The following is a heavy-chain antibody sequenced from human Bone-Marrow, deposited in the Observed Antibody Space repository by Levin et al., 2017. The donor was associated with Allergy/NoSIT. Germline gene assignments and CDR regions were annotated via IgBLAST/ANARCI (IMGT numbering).Heavy chain of an antibody. J-gene: IGHJ4*02. CDR1: GGPVTGYY. CDR3: ARRVLTYSGSGSYFDH. D-gene: IGHD3-10*01. Sequence: GSLRLSCTVSGGPVTGYYWSWIRQPPGKGLEWIGYLYYSGNTNYNPSLKSRVTISVDTSKNQFSLNVTSVTAADTAVYYCARRVLTYSGSGSYFDHWGQGALVTVSS. V-gene: IGHV4-59*08. CDR2: LYYSGNT.